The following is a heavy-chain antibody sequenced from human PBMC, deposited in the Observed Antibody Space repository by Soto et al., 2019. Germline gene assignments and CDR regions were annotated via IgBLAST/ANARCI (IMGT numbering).Heavy chain of an antibody. J-gene: IGHJ6*02. CDR3: SIVTAYGMDV. V-gene: IGHV1-69*01. CDR1: GGTFSNYA. D-gene: IGHD2-15*01. CDR2: IIPVYGTP. Sequence: QVQLEQSGAEVKKPGSSLKVSCKATGGTFSNYAISWVRQAPGQGLEWMAGIIPVYGTPSYAQRFQDRVTIIGDESTTTAYMEVHSLRSEDTAIYYCSIVTAYGMDVWGPGTTVIVSS.